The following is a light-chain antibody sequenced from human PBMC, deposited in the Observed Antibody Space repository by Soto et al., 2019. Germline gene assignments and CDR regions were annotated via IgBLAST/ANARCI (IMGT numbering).Light chain of an antibody. CDR3: SSYAGSNNYV. J-gene: IGLJ1*01. Sequence: QSVLTQPPSASGSPGQSVTISCTGTSSDVGGYKYVSWYQQYPGKAPKLMIYEVNKRPSGVPDRVSGSKSGNTASLTVSGLQTEDEADYYCSSYAGSNNYVFGTGTKVTVL. CDR2: EVN. CDR1: SSDVGGYKY. V-gene: IGLV2-8*01.